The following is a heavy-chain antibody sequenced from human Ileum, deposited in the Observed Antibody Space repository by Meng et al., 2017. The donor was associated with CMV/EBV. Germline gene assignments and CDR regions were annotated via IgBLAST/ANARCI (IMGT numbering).Heavy chain of an antibody. CDR1: GFSFSSYW. CDR2: IKEDGSDA. D-gene: IGHD1-26*01. CDR3: SRDRQPGGY. V-gene: IGHV3-7*01. J-gene: IGHJ4*02. Sequence: GESLKISCVGSGFSFSSYWMSWVRQAPGKGLEWLANIKEDGSDAVYVDSLRGRFTISRDNAKNTLFLQMNSLSVDDTGVYYCSRDRQPGGYWGQGKLVNVAS.